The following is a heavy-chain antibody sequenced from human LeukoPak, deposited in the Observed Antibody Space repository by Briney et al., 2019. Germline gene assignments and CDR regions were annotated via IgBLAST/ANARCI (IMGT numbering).Heavy chain of an antibody. Sequence: GGSLRLSCAASGFTFSSYAMSWVRQAPGKGLEWVSAISGSGGSTYYADSVKGRFTISRDNSKNTLYLQMNSLRAEDTAVYYCAKDLGSSHNQYYYYYYMDVWGKGTTVTVSS. CDR2: ISGSGGST. D-gene: IGHD6-6*01. CDR1: GFTFSSYA. CDR3: AKDLGSSHNQYYYYYYMDV. V-gene: IGHV3-23*01. J-gene: IGHJ6*03.